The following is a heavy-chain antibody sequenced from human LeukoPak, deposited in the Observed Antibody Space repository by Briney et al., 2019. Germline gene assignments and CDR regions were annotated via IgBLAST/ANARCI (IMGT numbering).Heavy chain of an antibody. CDR1: EFTFSGYS. V-gene: IGHV3-30-3*01. J-gene: IGHJ4*02. CDR3: AKGTRGYTYGYVFYFDY. Sequence: PGGSLRLSCAAFEFTFSGYSMHWVRQAPGKGLEWMAVISYDGTDKYYADSVKGRFTISRDNSKNTMYLQMNSLRAEDTAVYYCAKGTRGYTYGYVFYFDYWGQGTLVTVSS. D-gene: IGHD5-18*01. CDR2: ISYDGTDK.